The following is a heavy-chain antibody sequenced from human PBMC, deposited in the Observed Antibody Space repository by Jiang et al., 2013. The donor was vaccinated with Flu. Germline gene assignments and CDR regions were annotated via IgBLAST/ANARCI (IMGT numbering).Heavy chain of an antibody. CDR3: ARMPYYDSSGYHDY. J-gene: IGHJ4*02. Sequence: PHGKGLEWIGYIYYSGSTNYNPSLKSRVTISVDTSKNQFSLKLSSVTAADTAVYYCARMPYYDSSGYHDYWGQGTLVTVSS. D-gene: IGHD3-22*01. V-gene: IGHV4-59*08. CDR2: IYYSGST.